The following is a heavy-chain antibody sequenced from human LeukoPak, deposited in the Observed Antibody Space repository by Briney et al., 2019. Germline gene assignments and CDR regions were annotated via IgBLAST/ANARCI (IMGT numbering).Heavy chain of an antibody. V-gene: IGHV3-9*01. CDR2: ISWNSGSI. J-gene: IGHJ6*02. CDR1: VFTFDDYA. CDR3: AKDIYGDYYYGMDV. D-gene: IGHD4-17*01. Sequence: GRSLRLSCASCVFTFDDYAMHCVRQAPGKGLECVSGISWNSGSIGYADSVKGRFTISRDIAKNSLYLQMNSLRAEDTALYYCAKDIYGDYYYGMDVWGQGTTVTVSS.